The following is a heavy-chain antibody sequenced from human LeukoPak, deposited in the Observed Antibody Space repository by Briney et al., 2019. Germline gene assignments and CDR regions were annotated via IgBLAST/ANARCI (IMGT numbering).Heavy chain of an antibody. D-gene: IGHD3-3*01. CDR3: ARSRNDFWSGYYSPFDY. J-gene: IGHJ4*02. CDR1: GGSISSGGYS. Sequence: PSETLSLTCAVSGGSISSGGYSWSWIRQPPGKGLEWIGYIYHSGSTYYNPSLKSRVTISVDTSKNQFSLKLSSVTAADTAVYYCARSRNDFWSGYYSPFDYWGQGTLVTVSS. CDR2: IYHSGST. V-gene: IGHV4-30-2*02.